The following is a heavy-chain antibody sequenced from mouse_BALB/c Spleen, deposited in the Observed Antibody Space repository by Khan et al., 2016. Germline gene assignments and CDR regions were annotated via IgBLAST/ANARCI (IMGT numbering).Heavy chain of an antibody. D-gene: IGHD2-4*01. V-gene: IGHV3-1*02. J-gene: IGHJ2*01. Sequence: EVQLQESGPDLVKPSQSLSLTCTVTCYSITSGYSWHWIRQFPGNKLEWMGYIHYSGSTNYNPSLKSRLSITRDTSTNQFFLQLTSVTTEDTATYYCARWNYDHFDYWGQGTTLTVSS. CDR3: ARWNYDHFDY. CDR1: CYSITSGYS. CDR2: IHYSGST.